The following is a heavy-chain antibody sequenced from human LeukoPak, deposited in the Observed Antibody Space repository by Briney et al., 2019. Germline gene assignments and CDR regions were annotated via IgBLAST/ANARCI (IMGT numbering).Heavy chain of an antibody. CDR2: INPNSGGT. CDR3: ARDSSPTFQYYYDSSGYAH. CDR1: GYTFTGYY. J-gene: IGHJ4*02. V-gene: IGHV1-2*06. Sequence: ASVKVSCKASGYTFTGYYMHWVRQAPGQGLEWMGRINPNSGGTNYAQKFQGRVTMTRDTSISTAYMELSRLRSDDTAVYYCARDSSPTFQYYYDSSGYAHWGQGTLVTVSS. D-gene: IGHD3-22*01.